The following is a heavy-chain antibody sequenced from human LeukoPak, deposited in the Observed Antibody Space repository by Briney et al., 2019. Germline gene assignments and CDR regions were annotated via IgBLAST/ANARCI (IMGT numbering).Heavy chain of an antibody. CDR2: FDPEDGET. CDR3: ATVAAAGTYLDY. J-gene: IGHJ4*02. V-gene: IGHV1-24*01. D-gene: IGHD6-13*01. Sequence: ASVNVSCKVSGYTLTGLSMHWVRQAPGKGLEWMGGFDPEDGETIYAQKFQGRVTMTEDTSTDTAYMELSSLRSEDTAVYYCATVAAAGTYLDYWGQGTLVTVSS. CDR1: GYTLTGLS.